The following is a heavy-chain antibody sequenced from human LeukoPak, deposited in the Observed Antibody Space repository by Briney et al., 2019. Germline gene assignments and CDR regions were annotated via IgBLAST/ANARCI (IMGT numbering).Heavy chain of an antibody. CDR2: ISNSGTYT. CDR3: ARSRGASPGAYFDY. Sequence: PGGALRLSCAASGFTFSDEYMSWTRQAPGRGLEWVSYISNSGTYTNYADSVRGRFTISRDNAKHSLYLQMNSLRADDTAVYYCARSRGASPGAYFDYWGQGTLVTVSS. D-gene: IGHD1-26*01. V-gene: IGHV3-11*03. CDR1: GFTFSDEY. J-gene: IGHJ4*02.